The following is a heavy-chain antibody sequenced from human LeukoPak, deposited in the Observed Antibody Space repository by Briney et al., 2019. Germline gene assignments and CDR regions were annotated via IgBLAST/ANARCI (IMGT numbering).Heavy chain of an antibody. J-gene: IGHJ4*02. CDR1: GFTFNNYA. D-gene: IGHD3-10*01. V-gene: IGHV3-23*01. CDR2: ISGSGANT. CDR3: AKDIASVVRGFFDY. Sequence: GGSLRLSCVASGFTFNNYAMSWVRQAPGKGLEWVSSISGSGANTYYADSVKGRFTVSRDNSKNMAYLHMTSLRAEDTAVYYCAKDIASVVRGFFDYWGQGTLVTVSS.